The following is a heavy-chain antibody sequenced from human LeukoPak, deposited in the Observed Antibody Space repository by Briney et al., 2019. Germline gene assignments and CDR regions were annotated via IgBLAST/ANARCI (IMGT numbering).Heavy chain of an antibody. V-gene: IGHV3-30*02. CDR3: AKDSRAIFVGATPRGIDY. CDR2: IRYDGSNK. Sequence: PGRSLRLSCAASGFTFDDYAMSWVRQAPGKGLEWVAFIRYDGSNKYYADSVKGRFTISRDNSKNTLYLQMNSLRAEDTAVYYCAKDSRAIFVGATPRGIDYWSQGTLVTVSS. D-gene: IGHD1-26*01. CDR1: GFTFDDYA. J-gene: IGHJ4*02.